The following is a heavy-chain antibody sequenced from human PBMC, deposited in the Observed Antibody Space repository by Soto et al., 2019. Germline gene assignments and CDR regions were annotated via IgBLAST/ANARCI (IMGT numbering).Heavy chain of an antibody. V-gene: IGHV4-34*01. D-gene: IGHD6-13*01. J-gene: IGHJ3*02. CDR1: GGSFSGYY. Sequence: QVQLQQWGAGLLKPSETLSLTCAVYGGSFSGYYWSWIRQPPGKGLEWIGEINHSGSTNYNPSLKSRVTISVDTSKNQFSLKLSSVTAADTAVYYCARYSSSWYGHAFDIWGQGTMVTVSS. CDR3: ARYSSSWYGHAFDI. CDR2: INHSGST.